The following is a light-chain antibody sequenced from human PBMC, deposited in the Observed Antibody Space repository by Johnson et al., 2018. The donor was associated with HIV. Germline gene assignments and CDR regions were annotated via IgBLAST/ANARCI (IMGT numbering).Light chain of an antibody. Sequence: QSVLTQPPSVSAAPGQKVTISCSGSSSNIGNNYVSWYQQIPGTAPKLLIYENNKRPSGIPDRFSGSKSGTSATLGITGLQTGDEADYYCGTGDNSLIGYVVGTGTKVTVL. CDR1: SSNIGNNY. V-gene: IGLV1-51*02. CDR3: GTGDNSLIGYV. J-gene: IGLJ1*01. CDR2: ENN.